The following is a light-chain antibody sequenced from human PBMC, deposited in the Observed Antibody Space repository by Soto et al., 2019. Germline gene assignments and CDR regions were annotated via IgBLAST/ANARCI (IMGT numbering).Light chain of an antibody. V-gene: IGKV3-15*01. CDR2: GAS. CDR1: QSVNDN. Sequence: EIVMTQSPATQSVSPGERATLSCRATQSVNDNLAWYQQKPGQAPRLLIYGASIRATGIPARFSGGGSGTDFTLTISSLEPEDFAVYYCHQRTNWPITFGQGTRLEI. J-gene: IGKJ5*01. CDR3: HQRTNWPIT.